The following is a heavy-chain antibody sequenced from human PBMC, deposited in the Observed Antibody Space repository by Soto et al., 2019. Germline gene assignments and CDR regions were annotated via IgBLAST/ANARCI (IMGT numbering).Heavy chain of an antibody. CDR2: ISSSSSYI. CDR1: GFTFSSYG. Sequence: GGSLRLSCAASGFTFSSYGMNWVRQAPGKGLEWVSSISSSSSYIYYADSVKGRFTISRDNAKNSLYLQMNSLRAEDTAVYYCARVLRFLEWLPPSNMDVWGKGTTVTVSS. CDR3: ARVLRFLEWLPPSNMDV. D-gene: IGHD3-3*01. J-gene: IGHJ6*03. V-gene: IGHV3-21*01.